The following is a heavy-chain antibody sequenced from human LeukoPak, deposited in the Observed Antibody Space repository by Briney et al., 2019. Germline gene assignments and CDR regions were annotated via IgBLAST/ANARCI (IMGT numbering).Heavy chain of an antibody. CDR1: GGPITSDNW. D-gene: IGHD3-22*01. V-gene: IGHV4-4*02. CDR2: IYHSGST. CDR3: ARDLVDSGGYYFDS. J-gene: IGHJ4*02. Sequence: PSETLSLTCAVSGGPITSDNWWTWVRQSPGKGLEWIGQIYHSGSTNYNPSLKSRVTISVDKSKNHFSLKLSSVTAADTAIYYCARDLVDSGGYYFDSWGQGTLVTVSS.